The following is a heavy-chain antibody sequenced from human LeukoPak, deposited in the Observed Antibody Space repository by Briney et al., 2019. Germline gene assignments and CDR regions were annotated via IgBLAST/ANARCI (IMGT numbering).Heavy chain of an antibody. V-gene: IGHV3-48*03. CDR1: GFTFSSYE. J-gene: IGHJ4*02. Sequence: GGSLRLSCAASGFTFSSYEMNWVRQAPGKGLEWVSYISSSGSTIYYADSVKGRFTISRDNAKNSLYLQMNSLRAEDTAVYYCARDRGSGSYRIHKTLDYWGQGTLVTVSS. CDR2: ISSSGSTI. D-gene: IGHD1-26*01. CDR3: ARDRGSGSYRIHKTLDY.